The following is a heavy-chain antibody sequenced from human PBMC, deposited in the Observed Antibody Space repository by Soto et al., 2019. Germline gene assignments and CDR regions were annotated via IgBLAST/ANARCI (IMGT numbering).Heavy chain of an antibody. CDR2: ISYDGSNK. V-gene: IGHV3-30-3*01. Sequence: QVQLVESGGGVVQPGRSLRLSCAASGFTFSSYAMHWVREARGKGLEWVAVISYDGSNKYYADSVKGRFTICRDNFKNALYLQMHSLRAEDTAVYYCARDLYMRDSSSWYVNYYYYGMDAWGQGTTVTVSS. CDR3: ARDLYMRDSSSWYVNYYYYGMDA. D-gene: IGHD6-13*01. J-gene: IGHJ6*02. CDR1: GFTFSSYA.